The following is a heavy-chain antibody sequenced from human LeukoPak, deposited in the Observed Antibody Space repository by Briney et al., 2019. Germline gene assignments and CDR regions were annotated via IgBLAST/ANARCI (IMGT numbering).Heavy chain of an antibody. J-gene: IGHJ4*02. Sequence: GGSLRLSCAASGFTFSNYGMHWVRQAPGKGLEWVAVISYDGSDRYYADSVKGRFTISRDNSKNTLYLQMNSLRAEDTAVYYCAKDFCTNGVCYAFDYWGQGTLVTVSS. V-gene: IGHV3-30*18. D-gene: IGHD2-8*01. CDR3: AKDFCTNGVCYAFDY. CDR2: ISYDGSDR. CDR1: GFTFSNYG.